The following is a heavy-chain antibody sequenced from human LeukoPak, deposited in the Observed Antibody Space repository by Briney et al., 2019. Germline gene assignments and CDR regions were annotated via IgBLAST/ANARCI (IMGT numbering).Heavy chain of an antibody. J-gene: IGHJ4*02. CDR2: IYYSGST. Sequence: SETLSLTCTVSGGSISSSSYYWGWIRQPPGKGLEWIGSIYYSGSTYYNPSLKSRVTISVDTSKNQFSLKLSSVTAADTAVYYCARDSTWLTGDPTVTTLAFDYWGQGTLVTVSS. CDR3: ARDSTWLTGDPTVTTLAFDY. D-gene: IGHD4-17*01. CDR1: GGSISSSSYY. V-gene: IGHV4-39*07.